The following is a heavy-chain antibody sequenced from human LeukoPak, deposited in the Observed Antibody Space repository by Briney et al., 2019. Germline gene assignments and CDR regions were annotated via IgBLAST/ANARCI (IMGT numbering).Heavy chain of an antibody. Sequence: PGGSLRLSCAASGFTCRSYAMNWVRQAPGKGLEWVSGITASGSSTYYADSVKGRFTISRDNSKNTLYLQMNSLRAEDTAVYYCAKGEDMIVVVPFDYWGQGTLVTVSS. CDR3: AKGEDMIVVVPFDY. V-gene: IGHV3-23*01. J-gene: IGHJ4*02. CDR2: ITASGSST. CDR1: GFTCRSYA. D-gene: IGHD3-22*01.